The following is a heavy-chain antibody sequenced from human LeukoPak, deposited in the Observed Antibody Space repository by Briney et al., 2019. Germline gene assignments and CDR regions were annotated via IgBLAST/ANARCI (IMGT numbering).Heavy chain of an antibody. D-gene: IGHD2-15*01. Sequence: KPSETLSLTCTVSGGSISSSSYYWGWIRQPPGKGLEWIGSIYYSGSTYYNPSLKSRVTISVDTSKNQFSLKLSSVTAADTAVYYCARRGYCSGGSCFYFDYWGQGTLVTVSS. V-gene: IGHV4-39*01. CDR2: IYYSGST. J-gene: IGHJ4*02. CDR1: GGSISSSSYY. CDR3: ARRGYCSGGSCFYFDY.